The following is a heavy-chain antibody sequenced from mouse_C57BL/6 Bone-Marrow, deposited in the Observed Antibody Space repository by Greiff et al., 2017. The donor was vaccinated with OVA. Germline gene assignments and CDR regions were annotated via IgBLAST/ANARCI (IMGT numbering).Heavy chain of an antibody. Sequence: DVMLVESGAGLVQPGGSLSLSCAASGFTFTDYYMSWVRQPPGKALEWLGFIRNKAYDYTTEYSASVKGRFTISRDNSQSILYLQMNALRAEDSATYYCARAIVVAPYWYFDVWGTGTTVTVSS. D-gene: IGHD1-1*01. CDR3: ARAIVVAPYWYFDV. CDR2: IRNKAYDYTT. CDR1: GFTFTDYY. V-gene: IGHV7-3*01. J-gene: IGHJ1*03.